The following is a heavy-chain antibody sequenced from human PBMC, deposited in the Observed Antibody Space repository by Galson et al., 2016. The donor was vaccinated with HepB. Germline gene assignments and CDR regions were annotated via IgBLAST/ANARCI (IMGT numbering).Heavy chain of an antibody. CDR1: GYTFTDYY. CDR2: INPNSGVT. Sequence: SVKVSCKASGYTFTDYYMHWVRQAPGQGLEWLGWINPNSGVTNVARKFQGWVTMTRDTSISTAYMELSRLASDDTAMYFCAREKGDIVGAMRHYYYYGMDVWGQGTTVTVSS. J-gene: IGHJ6*02. V-gene: IGHV1-2*04. CDR3: AREKGDIVGAMRHYYYYGMDV. D-gene: IGHD1-26*01.